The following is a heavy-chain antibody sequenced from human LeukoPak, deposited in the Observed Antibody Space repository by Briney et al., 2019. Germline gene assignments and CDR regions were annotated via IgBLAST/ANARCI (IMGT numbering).Heavy chain of an antibody. D-gene: IGHD6-13*01. V-gene: IGHV4-4*07. CDR2: MYISGST. CDR1: GGSISSDY. Sequence: SETLSLTCTVSGGSISSDYWSWIRQPAGKGLEWIGRMYISGSTDHNPPLKSRVTMSLDTSKNQFSLKLTSVTAADTAVYYCARDRGGAAAGNWFDSWGQGTLVIVSS. CDR3: ARDRGGAAAGNWFDS. J-gene: IGHJ5*01.